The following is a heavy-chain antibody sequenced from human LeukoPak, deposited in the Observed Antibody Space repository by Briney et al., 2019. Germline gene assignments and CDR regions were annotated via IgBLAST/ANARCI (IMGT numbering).Heavy chain of an antibody. D-gene: IGHD3-10*01. V-gene: IGHV1-69*06. Sequence: SVTVSSKASGGTFIIYAISWVRQAPGQGLEWMGRIIPIFGTANYAQKFQGRVTITADKSTSTAYMELSSLRSEDTAVYYCARERFGELLGYYYYYMDVWGKGTTVTVSS. J-gene: IGHJ6*03. CDR2: IIPIFGTA. CDR1: GGTFIIYA. CDR3: ARERFGELLGYYYYYMDV.